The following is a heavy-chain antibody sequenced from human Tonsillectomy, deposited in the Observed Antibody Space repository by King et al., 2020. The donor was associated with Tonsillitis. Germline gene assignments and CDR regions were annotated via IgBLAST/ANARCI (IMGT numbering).Heavy chain of an antibody. Sequence: VQIVESGGGVAQPGTSLKLSCAASGFSFSRYGMHWVRQAPGKGLEWVALILYDGSNTYYADAVKGRFTISRDNSKTTLFLQMNSLKAEDSAVYYCAKDAYSTSSIVDYWGQGTLVTVSS. CDR1: GFSFSRYG. J-gene: IGHJ4*02. D-gene: IGHD6-6*01. CDR2: ILYDGSNT. CDR3: AKDAYSTSSIVDY. V-gene: IGHV3-30*18.